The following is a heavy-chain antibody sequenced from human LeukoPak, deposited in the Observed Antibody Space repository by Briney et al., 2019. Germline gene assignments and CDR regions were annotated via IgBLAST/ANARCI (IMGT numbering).Heavy chain of an antibody. CDR3: ANLNAPYWGNFDY. J-gene: IGHJ4*02. D-gene: IGHD3-16*01. CDR1: GFTFSSYA. V-gene: IGHV3-30*04. Sequence: TGRSLRLSCAASGFTFSSYAMHWVRQAPGKGLEWVAVISYDGSNKYYADSVKGRFTISRDNSKNTLYLQMNSLRAEDTAVYYCANLNAPYWGNFDYWGQGTLVTVSS. CDR2: ISYDGSNK.